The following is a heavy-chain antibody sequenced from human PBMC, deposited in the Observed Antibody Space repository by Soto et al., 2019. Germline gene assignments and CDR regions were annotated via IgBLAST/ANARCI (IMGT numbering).Heavy chain of an antibody. Sequence: QVQLVQSGAEVKKPGASVKVSCKASGYTFTSHSIIWVRRAPGEGLGWVGWISAYNGYTNSAENFQGRVTMTTDASTNTAYMELRSLRSDDTAVYYCARVGYYYGSGSYVFDPWGQGTLVTVSS. V-gene: IGHV1-18*04. CDR3: ARVGYYYGSGSYVFDP. J-gene: IGHJ5*02. CDR2: ISAYNGYT. CDR1: GYTFTSHS. D-gene: IGHD3-10*01.